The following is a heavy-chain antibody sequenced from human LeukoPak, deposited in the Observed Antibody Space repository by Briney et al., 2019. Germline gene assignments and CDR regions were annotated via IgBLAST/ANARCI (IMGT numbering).Heavy chain of an antibody. Sequence: SGPTLVNPTQTLTLTCTFSGFSLSTSGVGVGWIRQPPGKALEWLALIYWDDDKRYSPSLKGRLTITKDTSKNQVVLTMTNMDPVDTATYYCAHSRVQLSADYWGQGTLVTVSS. D-gene: IGHD5-18*01. CDR1: GFSLSTSGVG. CDR3: AHSRVQLSADY. CDR2: IYWDDDK. V-gene: IGHV2-5*02. J-gene: IGHJ4*02.